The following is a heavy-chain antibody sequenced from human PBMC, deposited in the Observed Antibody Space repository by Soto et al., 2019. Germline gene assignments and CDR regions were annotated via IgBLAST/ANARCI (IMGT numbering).Heavy chain of an antibody. V-gene: IGHV1-3*01. Sequence: QVQLVQSGAELKKPGASVKVSCKASGYTFTSYAMHWVRQAPGQRLEWMGWINAGNGNTKYSQKFQGRVTITRDTSASTAYMELSSLRSEDTAVYYCARWAVYEHYYYYGMDVWGQGTTVTVSS. J-gene: IGHJ6*02. CDR1: GYTFTSYA. D-gene: IGHD5-12*01. CDR3: ARWAVYEHYYYYGMDV. CDR2: INAGNGNT.